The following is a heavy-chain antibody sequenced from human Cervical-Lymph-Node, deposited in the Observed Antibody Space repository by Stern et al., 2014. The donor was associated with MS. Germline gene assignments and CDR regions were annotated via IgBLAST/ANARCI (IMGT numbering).Heavy chain of an antibody. D-gene: IGHD2-15*01. CDR1: GGTFISSYA. V-gene: IGHV1-69*09. J-gene: IGHJ5*02. CDR2: IIPILGLP. Sequence: VQLVESGAEVKKPGSSVNVSCKASGGTFISSYAITWMRQAPGQGLEWMGRIIPILGLPNYAQKFQGRVTIPADTSTSTAYMELSSLRSEDTAVYYCARGVVTNRAAATLHNLFDPWGQGTLVTVSS. CDR3: ARGVVTNRAAATLHNLFDP.